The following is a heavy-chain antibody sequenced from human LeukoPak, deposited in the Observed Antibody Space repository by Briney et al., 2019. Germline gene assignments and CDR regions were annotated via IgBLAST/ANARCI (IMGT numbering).Heavy chain of an antibody. Sequence: ASVRVSCKASGYTFTGEYMHWVRLAPGQGLEGMGWINPNSGGTHYAQKFQGRVTMTRDTSISTAYMELTSLTSDDTAVYYCARGLYPSDGYFDYWGQGTLVSVSS. CDR3: ARGLYPSDGYFDY. J-gene: IGHJ4*02. CDR1: GYTFTGEY. V-gene: IGHV1-2*02. D-gene: IGHD2-15*01. CDR2: INPNSGGT.